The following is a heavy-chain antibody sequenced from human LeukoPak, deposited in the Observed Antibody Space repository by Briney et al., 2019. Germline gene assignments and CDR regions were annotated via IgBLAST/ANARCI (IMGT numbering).Heavy chain of an antibody. D-gene: IGHD5-12*01. CDR1: GITFSSYG. Sequence: GTLRLSCAASGITFSSYGMSWVRQAPGKGLEWVSSISSTGGTTYYADSVKGRFTISRDNSKNTLYLQMNSLRAEDTAVYYCAKGLSGGYDLNWGQGTLVTVSS. CDR2: ISSTGGTT. J-gene: IGHJ4*02. CDR3: AKGLSGGYDLN. V-gene: IGHV3-23*01.